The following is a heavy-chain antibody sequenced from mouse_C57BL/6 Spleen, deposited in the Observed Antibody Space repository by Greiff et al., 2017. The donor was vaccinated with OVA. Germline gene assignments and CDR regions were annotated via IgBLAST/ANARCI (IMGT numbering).Heavy chain of an antibody. CDR2: INYDGSST. CDR3: ARGSNYYFDY. Sequence: DVHLVESEGGLVQPGSSMKLSCTASGFTFSDYYMAWVRQVPEKGLEWVANINYDGSSTYYLDSLKSRFIISRDNAKNILYLQMSSLKSEDTATYYCARGSNYYFDYWGQGTTLTVSS. V-gene: IGHV5-16*01. CDR1: GFTFSDYY. J-gene: IGHJ2*01.